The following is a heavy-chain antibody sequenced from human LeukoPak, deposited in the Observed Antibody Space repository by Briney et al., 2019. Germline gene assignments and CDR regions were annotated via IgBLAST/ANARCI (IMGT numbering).Heavy chain of an antibody. Sequence: GGSLRLSCAASGFTFSSYSMNWVRQAPGKGLEWVSYISSSSYIYYADSVKGRFTISRDNAKNSLYLQMNSLRAEDTAVYYCARSKRLGSGWYYFDYWGQGTLVTVSS. CDR3: ARSKRLGSGWYYFDY. J-gene: IGHJ4*02. V-gene: IGHV3-21*05. CDR2: ISSSSYI. D-gene: IGHD6-19*01. CDR1: GFTFSSYS.